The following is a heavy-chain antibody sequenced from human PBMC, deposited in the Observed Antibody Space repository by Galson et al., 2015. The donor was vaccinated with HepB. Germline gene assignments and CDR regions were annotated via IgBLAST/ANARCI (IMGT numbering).Heavy chain of an antibody. CDR2: ISGSGGST. CDR1: GFTFSSYA. V-gene: IGHV3-23*01. CDR3: AKDRKRWLQLGAFDI. J-gene: IGHJ3*02. Sequence: SLRLSCAASGFTFSSYAMSWVRQAPGKGLEWVSAISGSGGSTYYADSVKGRSTISRDNSKNTLYLQMNSLRAEDTAVYYCAKDRKRWLQLGAFDIWGQGTMVTVSS. D-gene: IGHD5-24*01.